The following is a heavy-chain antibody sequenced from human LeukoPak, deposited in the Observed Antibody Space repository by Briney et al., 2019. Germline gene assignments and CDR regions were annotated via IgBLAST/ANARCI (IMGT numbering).Heavy chain of an antibody. V-gene: IGHV1-2*02. D-gene: IGHD3-22*01. CDR1: GYTFTGCY. CDR2: INPNSGGT. CDR3: ASPNYYDSSGYYYGGEVAFDY. Sequence: GASVKVSCKASGYTFTGCYMHWVRQAPGQGLEWMGWINPNSGGTNYAQKFQGRVTMTRDTSISTVYMELSRLRSDDTAVYYCASPNYYDSSGYYYGGEVAFDYWGQGTLVTVSS. J-gene: IGHJ4*02.